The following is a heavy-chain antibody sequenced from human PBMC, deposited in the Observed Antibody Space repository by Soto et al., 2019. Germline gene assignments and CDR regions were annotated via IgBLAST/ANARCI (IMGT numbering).Heavy chain of an antibody. CDR3: AREGLLLLPDY. Sequence: QIQLVQSGTEVRKPGASAKVSCKTSGYTFTNNDVCWVRQTPGQGLEWMGWISPYSGKTNYARKLKGRVTMTTDTSTSTVYMELTSLTSDDTAVYYCAREGLLLLPDYWGQGTLVTVSS. V-gene: IGHV1-18*01. J-gene: IGHJ4*02. CDR2: ISPYSGKT. D-gene: IGHD3-22*01. CDR1: GYTFTNND.